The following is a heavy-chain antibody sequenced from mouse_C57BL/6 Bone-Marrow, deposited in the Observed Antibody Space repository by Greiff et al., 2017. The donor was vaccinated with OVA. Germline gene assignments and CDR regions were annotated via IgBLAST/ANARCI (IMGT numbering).Heavy chain of an antibody. J-gene: IGHJ2*01. Sequence: EVQLQESGPGLVKPSQSLSLTCSVTGYSITSGYYWNWIRQFPGNKLEWMGYISYDGSNNYNPSLKNRISITRDTSKNQFFLKLNSVTTEDTATYYCARCRYFFDYWGQGTTLTVSS. CDR1: GYSITSGYY. D-gene: IGHD6-1*01. CDR3: ARCRYFFDY. CDR2: ISYDGSN. V-gene: IGHV3-6*01.